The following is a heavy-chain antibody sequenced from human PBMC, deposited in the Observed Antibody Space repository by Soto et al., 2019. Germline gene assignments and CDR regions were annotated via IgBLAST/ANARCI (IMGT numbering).Heavy chain of an antibody. V-gene: IGHV1-69*13. CDR3: ANVVVVAAGPYFDY. J-gene: IGHJ4*02. CDR2: IIPIFGTA. D-gene: IGHD2-15*01. Sequence: SVKVSRKASEGTFSSYAISWVRQAPGQGLEWMGGIIPIFGTANYAQKFQGRVTITADESTSTAYMELSSLRSEDTAVYYCANVVVVAAGPYFDYWGQGTLVTVS. CDR1: EGTFSSYA.